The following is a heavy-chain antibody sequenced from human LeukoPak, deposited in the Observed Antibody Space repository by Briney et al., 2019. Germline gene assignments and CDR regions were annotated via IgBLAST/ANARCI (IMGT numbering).Heavy chain of an antibody. J-gene: IGHJ5*02. D-gene: IGHD2-8*01. CDR1: GGSFSGYY. Sequence: KPSETLSLTCAVYGGSFSGYYWSWIRQPPGKGLEWIGEINHSGSTNYNPSLKSRVTISVDTSKNQFSLKLSSVTAADAAVYYCARRLNCTNGVCSPENWFDPWGQGTLVTVSS. CDR2: INHSGST. V-gene: IGHV4-34*01. CDR3: ARRLNCTNGVCSPENWFDP.